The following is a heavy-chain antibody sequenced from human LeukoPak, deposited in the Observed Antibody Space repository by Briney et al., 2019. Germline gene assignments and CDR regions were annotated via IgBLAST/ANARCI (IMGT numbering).Heavy chain of an antibody. CDR2: IYYRGST. Sequence: SETLSLTCTVSGGSFSSTSYYWGWVRQPPGKGLECIGSIYYRGSTYYNPSLKSRVTISVDTSKNQFSLKSSSVTAADTAVYYCARLYFSTGYSYFDYWGQGTLVTVSS. CDR3: ARLYFSTGYSYFDY. D-gene: IGHD3/OR15-3a*01. V-gene: IGHV4-39*01. CDR1: GGSFSSTSYY. J-gene: IGHJ4*02.